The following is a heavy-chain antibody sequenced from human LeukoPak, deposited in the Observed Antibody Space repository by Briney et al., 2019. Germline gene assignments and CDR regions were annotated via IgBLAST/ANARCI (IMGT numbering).Heavy chain of an antibody. J-gene: IGHJ3*02. CDR2: INPSGGST. CDR1: GYTFTSYH. V-gene: IGHV1-46*01. CDR3: AREDDTGRYMGDDAFDI. Sequence: GASVKVSCKASGYTFTSYHLHWVRQAPGQGLEWMGIINPSGGSTNYAQKFQGRVTMTRDMSTSTVYMELSSLRSGDTAVYYCAREDDTGRYMGDDAFDIWGQGTMVTVSS. D-gene: IGHD1-26*01.